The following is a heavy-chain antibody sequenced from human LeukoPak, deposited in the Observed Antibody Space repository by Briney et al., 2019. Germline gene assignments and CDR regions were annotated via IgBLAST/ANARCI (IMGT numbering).Heavy chain of an antibody. J-gene: IGHJ4*02. V-gene: IGHV4-59*01. D-gene: IGHD2-21*01. CDR1: GGSISSYY. CDR2: IYYSGST. CDR3: ARRSYEPYYFDY. Sequence: SETLSLTCTVSGGSISSYYWSWIRQPPGKGLEWIGYIYYSGSTNYNPSLKSRVTISVDTSKNQFSLKLSSVTAADTAVYYCARRSYEPYYFDYCGQGTLVTVSS.